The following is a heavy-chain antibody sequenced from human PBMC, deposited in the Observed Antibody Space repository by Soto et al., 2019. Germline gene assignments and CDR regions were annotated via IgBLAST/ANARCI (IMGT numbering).Heavy chain of an antibody. V-gene: IGHV4-59*01. CDR3: ATSKDTTMMYFDF. CDR1: GGSINSYY. CDR2: IYYSGST. J-gene: IGHJ4*02. D-gene: IGHD5-18*01. Sequence: SETLSLTCTVPGGSINSYYWSWIRQPPGKGLEWIGFIYYSGSTNYNPSLKSRVTISVDTSKNQFSLKLSSVTAADTAVYYCATSKDTTMMYFDFWGQGTLVTVSS.